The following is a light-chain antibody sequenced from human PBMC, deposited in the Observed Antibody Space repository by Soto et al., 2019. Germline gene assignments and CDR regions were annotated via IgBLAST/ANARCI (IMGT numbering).Light chain of an antibody. J-gene: IGLJ1*01. CDR2: DNN. CDR1: SSNIGNNY. CDR3: GTLDSSLSSLYV. Sequence: QSVLTPPPSVSAAPGQKVTISCSGSSSNIGNNYVSWYQQLPGAAPKLLIYDNNKRPSGIPDRFSGSKSGTSATLGITGLATGDQADYYCGTLDSSLSSLYVFGTGTKLTVL. V-gene: IGLV1-51*01.